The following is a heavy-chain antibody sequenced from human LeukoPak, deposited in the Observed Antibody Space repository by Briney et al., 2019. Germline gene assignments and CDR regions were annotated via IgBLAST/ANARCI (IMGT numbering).Heavy chain of an antibody. CDR3: ARDLRVTGTMVDYYNGMDV. V-gene: IGHV3-53*01. Sequence: GGSLRLSCAASGFTASSSYMTWVRQAPGKGLEWVSVIRSGGSTVYADSVKGRFTISRDNSKNTLYLQLNSLIAEDTAVYYCARDLRVTGTMVDYYNGMDVWGQGTTVTVSS. CDR2: IRSGGST. J-gene: IGHJ6*02. CDR1: GFTASSSY. D-gene: IGHD1-7*01.